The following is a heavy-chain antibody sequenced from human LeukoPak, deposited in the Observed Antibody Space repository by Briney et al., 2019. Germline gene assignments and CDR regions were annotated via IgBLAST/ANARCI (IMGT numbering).Heavy chain of an antibody. CDR2: MNPNSGNT. V-gene: IGHV1-8*01. CDR1: GYTFTSYD. J-gene: IGHJ3*02. D-gene: IGHD3-10*01. CDR3: ASPWVTVGAFDI. Sequence: ASVKVSCKASGYTFTSYDINWVRQATGQGLEWMGWMNPNSGNTGYAQKFQGRVTMTRNTSISTAYMELSSLRSEDTAVYYCASPWVTVGAFDIWGQGTMVTVSS.